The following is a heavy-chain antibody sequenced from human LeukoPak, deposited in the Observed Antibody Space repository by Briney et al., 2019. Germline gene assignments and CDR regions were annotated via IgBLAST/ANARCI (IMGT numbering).Heavy chain of an antibody. Sequence: GGSLRLSCAASGFTFSSYSMNWVRQAPGKGLEWVSVISGSGGSTYYVDSVRGRFTISRDNSKNILYLQMNSLRAEDTAVYYCAKDGAAAGTGWYLDLWGRGTLVTVSS. J-gene: IGHJ2*01. D-gene: IGHD6-13*01. V-gene: IGHV3-23*01. CDR3: AKDGAAAGTGWYLDL. CDR2: ISGSGGST. CDR1: GFTFSSYS.